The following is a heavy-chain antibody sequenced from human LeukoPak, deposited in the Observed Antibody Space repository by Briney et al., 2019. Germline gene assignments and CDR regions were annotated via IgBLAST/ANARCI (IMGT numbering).Heavy chain of an antibody. CDR2: ISDSGST. CDR1: GGSIGTSAYY. J-gene: IGHJ5*01. CDR3: ARGRYSYGWNDS. Sequence: PSETLSLTCTVSGGSIGTSAYYWNSIRQHPGKGLEWIGFISDSGSTLYNPSLKSRVTISSDTSKNQFSLKLTSVTAADMAVYYCARGRYSYGWNDSWGQGTLVTVSS. V-gene: IGHV4-31*03. D-gene: IGHD3-16*02.